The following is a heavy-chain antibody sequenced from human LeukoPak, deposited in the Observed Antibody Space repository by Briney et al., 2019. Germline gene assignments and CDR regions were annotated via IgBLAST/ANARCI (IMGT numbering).Heavy chain of an antibody. CDR3: ARFGYSGWNLEY. Sequence: GGSLRLSCAASGFIFSTYWMTWVRQAPGKGLEWVANINQGGSVKYYVDSVKGRFTISRDDAKSSLYVQMNSLRDEDTAVYYCARFGYSGWNLEYWGQGTLVTVSS. J-gene: IGHJ4*02. CDR1: GFIFSTYW. D-gene: IGHD5-12*01. CDR2: INQGGSVK. V-gene: IGHV3-7*01.